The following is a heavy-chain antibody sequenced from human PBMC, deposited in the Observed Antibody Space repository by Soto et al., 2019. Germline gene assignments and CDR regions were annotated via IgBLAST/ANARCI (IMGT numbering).Heavy chain of an antibody. CDR3: AREYCTNGVCYFDY. J-gene: IGHJ4*02. Sequence: GGSLRLSCAASGFTFSSYGMHWVRQAPGKGLEWVAVIWYDGSNKYYADSVKGRFTISRDNSKNTLYLQMNSLRAEDTAVYYCAREYCTNGVCYFDYWGQGTLVTVSS. D-gene: IGHD2-8*01. CDR2: IWYDGSNK. CDR1: GFTFSSYG. V-gene: IGHV3-33*01.